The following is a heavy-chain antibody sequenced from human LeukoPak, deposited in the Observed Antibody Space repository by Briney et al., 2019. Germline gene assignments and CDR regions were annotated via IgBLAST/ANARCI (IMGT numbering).Heavy chain of an antibody. D-gene: IGHD5-18*01. CDR1: GFFSHYA. CDR3: ARAPRGYSLDYFDY. Sequence: GRSLRLSCAASGFFSHYAMHWVRQAPGKGVEWVSSISYTGTYIYYADSVKGRFTISRDNAKNSLYLQMNSLRAEDTAVYYCARAPRGYSLDYFDYWGQGTLVTVSS. V-gene: IGHV3-21*01. CDR2: ISYTGTYI. J-gene: IGHJ4*02.